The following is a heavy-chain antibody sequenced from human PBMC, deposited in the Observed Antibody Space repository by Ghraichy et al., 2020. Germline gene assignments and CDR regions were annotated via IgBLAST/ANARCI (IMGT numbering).Heavy chain of an antibody. D-gene: IGHD2-2*01. CDR1: GDSVSGDSTA. CDR2: TYYKSKWYN. V-gene: IGHV6-1*01. J-gene: IGHJ4*02. Sequence: SQTLSLTCAISGDSVSGDSTAWNWIRQSPSRGLEWLGRTYYKSKWYNDYAVSVESRITINADTSKNQFSLQLNSVTPEDTAVYYCARDTRRAVPARNYFDHWGQGTLVTVSS. CDR3: ARDTRRAVPARNYFDH.